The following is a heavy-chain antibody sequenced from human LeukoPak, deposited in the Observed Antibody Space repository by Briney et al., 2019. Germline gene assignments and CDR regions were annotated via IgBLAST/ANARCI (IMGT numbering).Heavy chain of an antibody. CDR2: INPNSGGT. D-gene: IGHD3-22*01. CDR1: GYTFTGYY. Sequence: GASVKVSCKASGYTFTGYYMHWVRQAPGQGLEWMGWINPNSGGTNYAQKFQGRVTMTRDTSISTAYMELSRLRSDDTAVYYCARAIVEYYYDSSGYSPFDYWGQGTLVTVSS. CDR3: ARAIVEYYYDSSGYSPFDY. J-gene: IGHJ4*02. V-gene: IGHV1-2*02.